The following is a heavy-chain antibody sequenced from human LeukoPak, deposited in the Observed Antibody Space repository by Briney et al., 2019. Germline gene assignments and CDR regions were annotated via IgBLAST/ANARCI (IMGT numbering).Heavy chain of an antibody. CDR1: GFTFSSYG. J-gene: IGHJ5*02. D-gene: IGHD3-22*01. CDR3: AKGGYYYDSSGLLS. V-gene: IGHV3-30*18. CDR2: ISYDGSNK. Sequence: QPGRSLRLSCAASGFTFSSYGMHWVRQAPGKGLEWVAVISYDGSNKYYADSVKGRFTISRDNSKNTLYLQMNSLRAEDTAVYYCAKGGYYYDSSGLLSWGQGTLVTVSS.